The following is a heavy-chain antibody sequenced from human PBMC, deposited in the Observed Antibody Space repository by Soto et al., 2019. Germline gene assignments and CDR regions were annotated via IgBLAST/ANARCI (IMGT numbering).Heavy chain of an antibody. V-gene: IGHV3-23*01. Sequence: EVQLLESGGGLVQPGGSLRLSCAASGFTFSNYALSWVRQTPGKGPEWVSAIAGSAGSTYYADSVKGRFTISRDNSKYTLFRQVNNLRAEDTATYYCVKRPSKDAFDWLRGGGAYDVWGQGTMVTVSS. D-gene: IGHD3-9*01. CDR3: VKRPSKDAFDWLRGGGAYDV. CDR2: IAGSAGST. CDR1: GFTFSNYA. J-gene: IGHJ3*01.